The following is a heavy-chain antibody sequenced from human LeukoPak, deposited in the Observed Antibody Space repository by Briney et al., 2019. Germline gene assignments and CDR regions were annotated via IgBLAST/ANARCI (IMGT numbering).Heavy chain of an antibody. Sequence: GGSLRLSCAASGFTFSSYWMTWVRQAPGKGLEWVANIKPDGSEKYYVGSVTGRFTISRDNAMNSLYLHMSSLSAEDTAVYYCTGTKVATPGARWGQGTLVTVSS. J-gene: IGHJ4*02. D-gene: IGHD5-12*01. CDR3: TGTKVATPGAR. CDR1: GFTFSSYW. V-gene: IGHV3-7*01. CDR2: IKPDGSEK.